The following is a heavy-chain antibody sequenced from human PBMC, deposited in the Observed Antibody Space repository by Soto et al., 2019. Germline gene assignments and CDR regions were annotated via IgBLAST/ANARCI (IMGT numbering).Heavy chain of an antibody. J-gene: IGHJ4*02. V-gene: IGHV3-64*01. D-gene: IGHD1-26*01. CDR3: ARGGSYYFDY. CDR2: ISRNGDNT. CDR1: GFTFSSYA. Sequence: GGSLRLSCAASGFTFSSYAMSWVRQAPGKGLEYVSAISRNGDNTYYVNSVNGRFTISRDNSKNTLYLQMGSLRAEDMAVYYCARGGSYYFDYWGQGTLVTVSS.